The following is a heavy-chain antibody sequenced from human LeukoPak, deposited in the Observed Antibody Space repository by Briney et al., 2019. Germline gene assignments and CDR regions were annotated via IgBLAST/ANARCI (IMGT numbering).Heavy chain of an antibody. Sequence: PSETLSLTCAVYGGSFSGYYWSWIRQPPGKGLEWIGEINHSGSTNYNPSLKSRVTISVDTSKNQFSLKLSSVTAADTAVYYCARRWFGELGAFDIWGQGTMVTVSP. CDR1: GGSFSGYY. D-gene: IGHD3-10*01. V-gene: IGHV4-34*01. CDR3: ARRWFGELGAFDI. J-gene: IGHJ3*02. CDR2: INHSGST.